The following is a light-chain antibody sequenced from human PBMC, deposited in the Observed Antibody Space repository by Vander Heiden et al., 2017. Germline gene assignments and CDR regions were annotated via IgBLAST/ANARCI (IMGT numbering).Light chain of an antibody. CDR3: QQDDNLLIT. V-gene: IGKV1-33*01. Sequence: DIQMTQSPCSLSASVGDRVTTTCQASQDISNYLNWYQQKPGKAPKLLIYDASNLETGVPSRFSGSGSGTDFTFTISSLQPEDVATYYCQQDDNLLITFGHGTKVDIK. CDR2: DAS. CDR1: QDISNY. J-gene: IGKJ3*01.